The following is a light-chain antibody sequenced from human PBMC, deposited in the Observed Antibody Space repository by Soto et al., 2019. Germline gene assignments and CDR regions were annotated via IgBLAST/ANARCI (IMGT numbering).Light chain of an antibody. V-gene: IGLV2-11*01. Sequence: QSALTQPRSVSGPPGQSVSISCSGTSSGVGTYNYVSWYQHHPGKAPKLMIYDVSKRPSGVPDRFSGSKSGNTASLTISGLQAEDEADYYCCSYAGGYTHAVFGGGTKLTVL. J-gene: IGLJ2*01. CDR3: CSYAGGYTHAV. CDR2: DVS. CDR1: SSGVGTYNY.